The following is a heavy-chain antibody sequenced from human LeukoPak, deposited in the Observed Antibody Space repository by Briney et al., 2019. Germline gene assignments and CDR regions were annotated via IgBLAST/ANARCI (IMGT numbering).Heavy chain of an antibody. V-gene: IGHV3-43*01. CDR3: ARAGYDFWSGYFFDY. Sequence: GGSLRPSCAASGFTFDDYTMHWVRQAPGKGLEWVSLISWDGGSTYYADSVKGRFTISRDNSKNSLYLQMNSLRTEDTALYYCARAGYDFWSGYFFDYWGQGTLATVSS. CDR2: ISWDGGST. D-gene: IGHD3-3*01. J-gene: IGHJ4*02. CDR1: GFTFDDYT.